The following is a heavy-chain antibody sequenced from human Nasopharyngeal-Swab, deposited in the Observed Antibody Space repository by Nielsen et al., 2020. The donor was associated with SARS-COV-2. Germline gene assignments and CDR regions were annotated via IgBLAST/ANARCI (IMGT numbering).Heavy chain of an antibody. D-gene: IGHD5-24*01. CDR1: GGSISSSSYY. Sequence: SETLSLTCTVSGGSISSSSYYWGWIRQPPGKGLEWIGSITYSGSTYYNPSLKSRVTISVDTSKNQFSLKLSSVTAADTAVYYCARLGIEMAAECFDYWGQGTLVTVSS. V-gene: IGHV4-39*01. CDR2: ITYSGST. J-gene: IGHJ4*02. CDR3: ARLGIEMAAECFDY.